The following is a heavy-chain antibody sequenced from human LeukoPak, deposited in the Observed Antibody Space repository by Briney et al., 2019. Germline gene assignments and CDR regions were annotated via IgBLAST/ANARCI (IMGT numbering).Heavy chain of an antibody. V-gene: IGHV4-34*01. CDR2: INHSGST. CDR3: ARRLGMFDP. CDR1: GGSFSGYY. J-gene: IGHJ5*02. D-gene: IGHD3-10*01. Sequence: KPSETLSLTCAGYGGSFSGYYWSWIRQPPGKGLEWIGEINHSGSTNYNPSLKSRATISVDTSKNQFSLKLSSVTAADTAVYYCARRLGMFDPWGQGNLVTVSS.